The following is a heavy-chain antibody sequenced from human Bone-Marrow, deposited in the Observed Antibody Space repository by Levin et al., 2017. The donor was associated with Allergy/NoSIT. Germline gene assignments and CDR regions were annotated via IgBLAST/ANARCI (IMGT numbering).Heavy chain of an antibody. V-gene: IGHV4-34*01. CDR3: ARTAYSYGSGTFADL. D-gene: IGHD3-10*01. J-gene: IGHJ3*01. CDR1: GGSFTDYY. Sequence: SETLSLTCAVSGGSFTDYYWTWIRQFPGKGLEWIGEVNHSGSTHYNPSLKSRLIMSVDTSKNQISLRLSSLTAADSAMYFCARTAYSYGSGTFADLWGQGTMITVSS. CDR2: VNHSGST.